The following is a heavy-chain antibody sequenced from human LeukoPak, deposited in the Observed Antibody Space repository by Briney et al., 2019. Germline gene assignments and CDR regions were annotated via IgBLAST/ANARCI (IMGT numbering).Heavy chain of an antibody. J-gene: IGHJ5*02. CDR2: INHSGST. CDR3: ARGLGDHNVVVPAASSWFDP. Sequence: SETLSLTCAVYGGSFSGYYWSWIRQPPGKGLEWIGEINHSGSTNYNPSLKSRVTISVDTSKNQFSLKLSSVTAADTAVYYCARGLGDHNVVVPAASSWFDPWGQGTLVTVSS. V-gene: IGHV4-34*01. D-gene: IGHD2-2*01. CDR1: GGSFSGYY.